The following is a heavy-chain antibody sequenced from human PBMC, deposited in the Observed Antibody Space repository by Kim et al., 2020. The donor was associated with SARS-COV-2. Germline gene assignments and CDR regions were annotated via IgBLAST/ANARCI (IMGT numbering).Heavy chain of an antibody. CDR2: ISGSGGST. D-gene: IGHD3-3*01. CDR3: AKDHRGRFLEWLDISGGYYFDY. J-gene: IGHJ4*02. Sequence: GGSLRLSCAASGFTFSSYAMSWVRQAPGKGLEWVSAISGSGGSTYYADSVKGRFTISRDNSKNTLYLQMNSLRAEDTAVYYCAKDHRGRFLEWLDISGGYYFDYWGQGTLVTVSS. V-gene: IGHV3-23*01. CDR1: GFTFSSYA.